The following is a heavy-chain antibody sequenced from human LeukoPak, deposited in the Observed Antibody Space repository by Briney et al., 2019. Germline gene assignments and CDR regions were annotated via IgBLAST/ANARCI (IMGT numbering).Heavy chain of an antibody. CDR3: ARGPDFWSGYYGS. CDR1: GASISTADYY. D-gene: IGHD3-3*01. V-gene: IGHV4-34*01. CDR2: INHSGST. Sequence: PSETLSLTCTVSGASISTADYYWSWVRQPPGKGLEWIGEINHSGSTNYNPSLKSRVTISVDTSKNQFSLKLSSVTAADTAVYYCARGPDFWSGYYGSWGQGTLVTVSS. J-gene: IGHJ5*02.